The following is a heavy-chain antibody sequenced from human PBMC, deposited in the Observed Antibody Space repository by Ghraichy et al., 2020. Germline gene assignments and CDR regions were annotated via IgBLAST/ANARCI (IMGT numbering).Heavy chain of an antibody. CDR3: ARVATEYYYDSSGYYIGSVTEAFDI. V-gene: IGHV4-59*01. CDR1: GGSISSYY. Sequence: SETLSLTCTVSGGSISSYYWSWIRQPPGKGLEWIGYSYYSGSNNYNHSLKSRVTISVDTSKNQFSLKLSSVTAADTDVYYCARVATEYYYDSSGYYIGSVTEAFDICGQWTMVTVS. D-gene: IGHD3-22*01. J-gene: IGHJ3*02. CDR2: SYYSGSN.